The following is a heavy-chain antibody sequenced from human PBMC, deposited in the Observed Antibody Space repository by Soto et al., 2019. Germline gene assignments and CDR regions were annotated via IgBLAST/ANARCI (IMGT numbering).Heavy chain of an antibody. CDR1: GLAFSPNA. CDR3: AKDLLGYGCDH. J-gene: IGHJ4*02. CDR2: IEGSTT. Sequence: EVQLLESVGGLVQPGGSLRLSCAASGLAFSPNAMARVRQAPGRGLESVSSIEGSTTIYADSVNGRFTISREIAKNTLYLTMNSLRAEDRAIYECAKDLLGYGCDHWGQGTLVTVSS. V-gene: IGHV3-23*01. D-gene: IGHD5-18*01.